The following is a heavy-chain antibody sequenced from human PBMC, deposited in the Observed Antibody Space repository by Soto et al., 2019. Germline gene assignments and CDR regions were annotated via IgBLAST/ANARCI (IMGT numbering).Heavy chain of an antibody. D-gene: IGHD5-18*01. CDR1: GGSVSSGSYY. CDR3: ARGSRGGYSCGPSRGGVYYFYGMDV. Sequence: PSETLSLTCTVSGGSVSSGSYYWSWIRQPPGKGLEWIGYIYYSGSTNYNPSLKSRVTISVDTSKNQFSLKLSSVTAADTAVYYCARGSRGGYSCGPSRGGVYYFYGMDVWGQGTTVTVSS. V-gene: IGHV4-61*01. CDR2: IYYSGST. J-gene: IGHJ6*02.